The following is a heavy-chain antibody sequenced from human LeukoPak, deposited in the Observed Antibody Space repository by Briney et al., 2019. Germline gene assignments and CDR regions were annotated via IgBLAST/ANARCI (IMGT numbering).Heavy chain of an antibody. CDR3: ARSRGPPRYYYGMDV. CDR1: GFTFSSYS. Sequence: SGGSLRLSCAASGFTFSSYSMNWVRQAPGKGLEWVSSISSSSSYIYYADSVKGRFTISRDNAKNSLYLQMNSLRAEDTAVYYCARSRGPPRYYYGMDVWGQGTTVTVSS. CDR2: ISSSSSYI. J-gene: IGHJ6*02. V-gene: IGHV3-21*01.